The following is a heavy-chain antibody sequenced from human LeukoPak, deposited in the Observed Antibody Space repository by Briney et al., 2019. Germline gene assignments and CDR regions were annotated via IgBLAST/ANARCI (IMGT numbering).Heavy chain of an antibody. V-gene: IGHV4-30-4*01. CDR2: IYYSGST. D-gene: IGHD3-22*01. Sequence: SETLSLTCTVSGGSISSGDYYWSWIRQPPGKGLEWIGYIYYSGSTYYNPSLKSRVTISVDTSKNQFSLKLSSVTAADTAVYYCARWDSSLTYYFDYWGQGTLVTVSS. CDR3: ARWDSSLTYYFDY. J-gene: IGHJ4*02. CDR1: GGSISSGDYY.